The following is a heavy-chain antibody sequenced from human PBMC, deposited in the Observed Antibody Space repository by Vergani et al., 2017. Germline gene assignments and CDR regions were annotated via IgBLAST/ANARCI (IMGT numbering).Heavy chain of an antibody. V-gene: IGHV3-23*03. CDR3: AKDRGLYWSGTSCTDAFDI. D-gene: IGHD2-2*01. CDR2: IYSGGSST. Sequence: EVQLLESGGGLVQPGGSLRLSCAASGFTFSSYAMSWVRQAPGKGLEWVSVIYSGGSSTYYADSLKGRFTISRDNSKNTLYLQMNSLRAEDTAVYYCAKDRGLYWSGTSCTDAFDIWGQGTMVTVSS. J-gene: IGHJ3*02. CDR1: GFTFSSYA.